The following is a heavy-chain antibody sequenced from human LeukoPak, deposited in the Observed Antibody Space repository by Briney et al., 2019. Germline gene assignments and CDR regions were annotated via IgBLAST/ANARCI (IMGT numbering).Heavy chain of an antibody. CDR3: ARGYCSSTSCYTGGWFDP. D-gene: IGHD2-2*02. V-gene: IGHV4-39*07. Sequence: SETLSLTCTVSGGSISTSNYYWAWIRQPPGKGLEWIGSIYYSGGTYYNPSLKSRVTMSVDTSKNQFSLKLSSVTAADTAVYYCARGYCSSTSCYTGGWFDPWGQGTLVTVSS. J-gene: IGHJ5*02. CDR1: GGSISTSNYY. CDR2: IYYSGGT.